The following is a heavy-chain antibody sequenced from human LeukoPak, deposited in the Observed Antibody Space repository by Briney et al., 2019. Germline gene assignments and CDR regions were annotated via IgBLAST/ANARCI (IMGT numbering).Heavy chain of an antibody. CDR1: GFTFSSYW. CDR2: IKQDGSEK. J-gene: IGHJ5*02. D-gene: IGHD3-22*01. V-gene: IGHV3-7*01. CDR3: ARVFVIVALQGWFDP. Sequence: GGSLRLSCAASGFTFSSYWMSWVRQAPGKGLEWVANIKQDGSEKYYVDSVKGRFTISRDNAKNSLYLQMNSLRAEDTAVYYCARVFVIVALQGWFDPWGQGTLVTVSS.